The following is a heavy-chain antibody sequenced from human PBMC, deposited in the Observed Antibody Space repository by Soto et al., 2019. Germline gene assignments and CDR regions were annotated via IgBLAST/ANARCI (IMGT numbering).Heavy chain of an antibody. V-gene: IGHV3-23*01. Sequence: GGSLRLSCAASGFTFSSYAMSWVRQAPGKGLEWVSAISGSGGSTYYADSVKGRFTISRDNSKNTLYLQMNSLRAEDTAVYYCAKRMLGYCSGGSCPKDYYYYMDVWGKGTTVTVSS. J-gene: IGHJ6*03. CDR2: ISGSGGST. D-gene: IGHD2-15*01. CDR1: GFTFSSYA. CDR3: AKRMLGYCSGGSCPKDYYYYMDV.